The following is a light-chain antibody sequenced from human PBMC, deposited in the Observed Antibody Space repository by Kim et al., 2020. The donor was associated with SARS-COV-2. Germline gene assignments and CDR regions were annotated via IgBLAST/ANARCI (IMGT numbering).Light chain of an antibody. Sequence: QSVTISCTETSSDVGGYNYVSWYQHHPGKVPKLMIYDVSKRPSGVPDRFSGSKSGNTASLTISGLQAEDEADYYCCSYAGSYTNYVFGTGTKVTVL. V-gene: IGLV2-11*01. J-gene: IGLJ1*01. CDR2: DVS. CDR1: SSDVGGYNY. CDR3: CSYAGSYTNYV.